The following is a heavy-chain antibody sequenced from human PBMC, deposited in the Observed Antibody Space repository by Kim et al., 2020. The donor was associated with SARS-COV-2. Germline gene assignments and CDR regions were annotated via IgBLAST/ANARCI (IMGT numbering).Heavy chain of an antibody. CDR3: ASSNPRDYYYYGVDV. D-gene: IGHD4-4*01. CDR1: GFTFSAYG. Sequence: GGSLRLSCAASGFTFSAYGMHWVRQAPGKVLEWVAVIRSDGNEKFYEDSVKGRFTVSRDNSKNTLYLQMNSLRPEDTAVYYCASSNPRDYYYYGVDVWGQGTTVTVSS. V-gene: IGHV3-30*03. CDR2: IRSDGNEK. J-gene: IGHJ6*02.